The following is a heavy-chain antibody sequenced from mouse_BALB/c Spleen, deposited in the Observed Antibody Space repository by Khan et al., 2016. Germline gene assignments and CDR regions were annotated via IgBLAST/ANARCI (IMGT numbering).Heavy chain of an antibody. CDR1: GFNIKDTY. V-gene: IGHV14-3*02. D-gene: IGHD6-1*01. CDR3: ACRALSPRCFDG. J-gene: IGHJ1*01. Sequence: VQLQQSGAELVKPGASVKLSCTASGFNIKDTYMHWVKQRPEQGLEWIGRVDPANGTTNYDPKFQGKATITADTSSNTAYLQLSSLTSEDTAVYYGACRALSPRCFDGGGAGTTVTVSS. CDR2: VDPANGTT.